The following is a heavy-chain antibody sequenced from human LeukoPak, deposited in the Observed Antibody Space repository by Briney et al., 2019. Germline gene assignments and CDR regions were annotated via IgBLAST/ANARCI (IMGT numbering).Heavy chain of an antibody. V-gene: IGHV3-7*01. J-gene: IGHJ4*02. CDR2: IKQDGSDK. CDR3: AKNYYDSSGYYLVGIDY. Sequence: GGSLRLSCAASGFTFSTYWMSWVRQAPGKGLEWVANIKQDGSDKYCVDSVKGRFTISRDNSKNTLYLQMNSLRAEDTAVYYCAKNYYDSSGYYLVGIDYWGQGTLVTVSS. D-gene: IGHD3-22*01. CDR1: GFTFSTYW.